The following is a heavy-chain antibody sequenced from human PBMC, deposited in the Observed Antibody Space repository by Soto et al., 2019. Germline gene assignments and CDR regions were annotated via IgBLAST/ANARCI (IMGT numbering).Heavy chain of an antibody. Sequence: SETLSLTCTVSGGSVSSGSYYWSWIRQPPGKGLEWIGYIYYSGSTNYKPSLKSRVTISVDTSKNQFTLKLSSVTAADTAVYYCARETRGIFGVVIPQSWFDPWGQGTLVTVSS. V-gene: IGHV4-61*01. J-gene: IGHJ5*02. CDR2: IYYSGST. D-gene: IGHD3-3*01. CDR3: ARETRGIFGVVIPQSWFDP. CDR1: GGSVSSGSYY.